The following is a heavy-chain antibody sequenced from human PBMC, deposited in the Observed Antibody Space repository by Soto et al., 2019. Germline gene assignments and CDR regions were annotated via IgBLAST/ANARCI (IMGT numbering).Heavy chain of an antibody. CDR1: GGTFSSYA. V-gene: IGHV1-69*13. J-gene: IGHJ5*02. D-gene: IGHD3-10*01. CDR3: ARVARSAAFGGFDH. Sequence: ASVKVSCKASGGTFSSYAISWVRQAPGQGLEWMGGIIPIFGTANYAQKFQGRVTITADESTSTAYMELSSLRSEDTAVYYCARVARSAAFGGFDHWGQGTLVTVSS. CDR2: IIPIFGTA.